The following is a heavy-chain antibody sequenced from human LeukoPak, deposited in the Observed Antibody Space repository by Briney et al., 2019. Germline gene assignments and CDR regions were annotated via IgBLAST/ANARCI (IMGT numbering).Heavy chain of an antibody. J-gene: IGHJ3*02. V-gene: IGHV1-2*02. CDR1: GYTFTGHY. Sequence: ASVKVSCKASGYTFTGHYLHWVRQAPGQGLEWMGWLNPNTGDTLYIQKFQGRVTMTRDTSISTGYMELSRLRSDDTAVYYCACSYQYDNGGSRVVIDAFEIWGQGTRVTVSS. D-gene: IGHD3-22*01. CDR3: ACSYQYDNGGSRVVIDAFEI. CDR2: LNPNTGDT.